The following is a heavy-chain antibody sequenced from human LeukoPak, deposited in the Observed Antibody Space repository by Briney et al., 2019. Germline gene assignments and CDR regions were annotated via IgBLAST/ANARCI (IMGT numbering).Heavy chain of an antibody. CDR2: ISYSERT. CDR3: ARGYSSTYGRLDP. J-gene: IGHJ5*02. Sequence: TPSETLSLTCTVSGGSISTYYWSWIRQPPGKGLEWIGYISYSERTNYNPSLKSRVTISVDTSKNQFSLKFSSVTAADTAVYYCARGYSSTYGRLDPWGQGTLVTVSS. CDR1: GGSISTYY. V-gene: IGHV4-59*01. D-gene: IGHD6-13*01.